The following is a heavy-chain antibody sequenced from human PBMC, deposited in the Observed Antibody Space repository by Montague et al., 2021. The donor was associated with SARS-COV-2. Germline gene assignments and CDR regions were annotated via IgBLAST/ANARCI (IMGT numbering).Heavy chain of an antibody. V-gene: IGHV3-23*01. D-gene: IGHD1-26*01. J-gene: IGHJ4*02. CDR1: GFTFSNFA. CDR2: ISARGANT. CDR3: ARGQYLIDF. Sequence: SLRLSCAASGFTFSNFAMAWVRQAPGKGLEWVSSISARGANTYYADSVMGRFTISRDSSKNTLYLQTNSLRGDDTATYYCARGQYLIDFWGQGSLVTVSS.